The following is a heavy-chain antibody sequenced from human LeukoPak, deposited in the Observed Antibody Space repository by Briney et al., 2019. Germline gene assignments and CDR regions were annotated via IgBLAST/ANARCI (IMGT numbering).Heavy chain of an antibody. CDR2: IYYSGST. CDR3: ARQPGGTAAFDL. V-gene: IGHV4-59*08. Sequence: SETLSLTCTLSGGSINSYYWSWIRQPPGKGLEWIAYIYYSGSTNYNPSLKSRVTISVDTSRNQFSLTLSSVTAADTAVYYCARQPGGTAAFDLWGQGTMVTVSS. D-gene: IGHD1-14*01. J-gene: IGHJ3*01. CDR1: GGSINSYY.